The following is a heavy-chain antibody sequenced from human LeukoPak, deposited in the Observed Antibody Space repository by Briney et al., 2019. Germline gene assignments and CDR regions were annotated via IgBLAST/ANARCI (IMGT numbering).Heavy chain of an antibody. CDR3: AKVGFWSGYYALYYFDY. J-gene: IGHJ4*02. D-gene: IGHD3-3*01. CDR1: GGSMNSYY. CDR2: IYSSGAT. V-gene: IGHV4-4*07. Sequence: SETLSLTCTVSGGSMNSYYWSWIRQPAGKGLEWIGRIYSSGATNYNPSLKSRVTMSLDTSKNQFSLKLSSVTAADTAVYYCAKVGFWSGYYALYYFDYWGQGALVTVSS.